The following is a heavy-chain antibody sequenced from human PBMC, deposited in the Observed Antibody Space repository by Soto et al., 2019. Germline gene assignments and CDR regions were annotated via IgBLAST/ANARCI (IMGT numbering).Heavy chain of an antibody. CDR1: GFVFRTYW. CDR3: ARSRRQWFGGTLSYYFDF. CDR2: IKEDGSEA. D-gene: IGHD3-10*01. Sequence: PVGSLRLSCAASGFVFRTYWMSWVRQARGKGLEWVANIKEDGSEANYVDSVKGRFAVSRDKDTNSLYLQLNSLTPEDTAVYYCARSRRQWFGGTLSYYFDFWGQGTLVTVSS. V-gene: IGHV3-7*01. J-gene: IGHJ4*02.